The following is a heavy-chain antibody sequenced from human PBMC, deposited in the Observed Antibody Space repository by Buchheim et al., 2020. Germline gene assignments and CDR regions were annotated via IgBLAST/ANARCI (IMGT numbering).Heavy chain of an antibody. CDR1: GFTFSGSA. Sequence: EVQLVESGGGLVQPGGSLKLSCAASGFTFSGSAMHWVRQASGKGLEWVGRIRSKANSYATAYAASVKGRFTIPRDDSKNTAYLQMNSLKTEDTAVYYCTREQWLVLTGWFDPWGQGTL. D-gene: IGHD6-19*01. J-gene: IGHJ5*02. CDR3: TREQWLVLTGWFDP. CDR2: IRSKANSYAT. V-gene: IGHV3-73*01.